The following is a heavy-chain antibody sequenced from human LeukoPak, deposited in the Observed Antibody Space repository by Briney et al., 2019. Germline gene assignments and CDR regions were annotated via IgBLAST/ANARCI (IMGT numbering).Heavy chain of an antibody. V-gene: IGHV6-1*01. CDR3: ARAGRYFDWFPFDY. J-gene: IGHJ4*02. CDR1: GDSVSSNSAA. Sequence: SQTVSLTCSISGDSVSSNSAAWNWIRQSPSRGLEWLGRTYYRSKWYNDYAVSVKSRITINPDTSKNQFSLQLNSVTPEDTAVYYCARAGRYFDWFPFDYWGQGTLVTVSS. D-gene: IGHD3-9*01. CDR2: TYYRSKWYN.